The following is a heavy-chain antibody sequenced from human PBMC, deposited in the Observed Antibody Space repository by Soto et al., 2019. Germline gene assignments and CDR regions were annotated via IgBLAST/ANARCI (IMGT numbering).Heavy chain of an antibody. V-gene: IGHV3-23*01. D-gene: IGHD3-22*01. CDR1: GFTFSSYA. Sequence: EVQLLESGGGLVQPGGSLRLSCAASGFTFSSYAMSWVRQAPGKGLEWVSAISGSGGSTYYADSVKGRFTISRDNSKNTLDLQMNSLRAEDTAVYYCAKASPDYYDSGGYYYGYYYYGMDVWGQGTTVTVSS. CDR3: AKASPDYYDSGGYYYGYYYYGMDV. CDR2: ISGSGGST. J-gene: IGHJ6*02.